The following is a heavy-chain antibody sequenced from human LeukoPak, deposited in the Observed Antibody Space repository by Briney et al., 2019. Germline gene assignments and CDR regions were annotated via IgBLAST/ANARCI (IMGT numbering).Heavy chain of an antibody. D-gene: IGHD1-26*01. CDR2: IYPGDSDT. CDR3: ARGPVGNPPDYGMDV. CDR1: GYSFTSYW. J-gene: IGHJ6*02. V-gene: IGHV5-51*01. Sequence: PGESLKISCKGSGYSFTSYWIGWVRQMPGKGLEWMGIIYPGDSDTRYSPSFQGQVTISADKSISTAYLQWSSLKASDTAMYYCARGPVGNPPDYGMDVWGQGTTVTVSS.